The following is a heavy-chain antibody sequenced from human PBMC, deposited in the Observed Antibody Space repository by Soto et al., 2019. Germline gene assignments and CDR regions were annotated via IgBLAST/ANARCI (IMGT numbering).Heavy chain of an antibody. D-gene: IGHD5-12*01. CDR1: GGSISSGGYY. CDR2: IYYSGST. CDR3: ARGVEGWLQLGYYFDY. V-gene: IGHV4-31*03. J-gene: IGHJ4*02. Sequence: SETLSLTCTVSGGSISSGGYYWSWIRQHPGKGLEWIGYIYYSGSTYYNPSLKSRVTISVDTSKNQFSLKLSSVTAADTAVYYCARGVEGWLQLGYYFDYWGQGTLVTVS.